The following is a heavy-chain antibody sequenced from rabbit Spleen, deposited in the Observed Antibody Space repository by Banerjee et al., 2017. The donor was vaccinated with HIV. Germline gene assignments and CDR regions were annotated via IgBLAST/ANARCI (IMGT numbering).Heavy chain of an antibody. J-gene: IGHJ4*01. V-gene: IGHV1S45*01. Sequence: QEQLEESGGGLVQPEGSLTLTCTASGFDFSTTYYMCWVRQAPGKGLEWIGCIRTTSGSTYYANWAKGRFTISKTSSTAVTLQMTSLTATDTATYFCARSGVSDGSYHALWGPGTLVTVS. D-gene: IGHD5-1*01. CDR3: ARSGVSDGSYHAL. CDR1: GFDFSTTYY. CDR2: IRTTSGST.